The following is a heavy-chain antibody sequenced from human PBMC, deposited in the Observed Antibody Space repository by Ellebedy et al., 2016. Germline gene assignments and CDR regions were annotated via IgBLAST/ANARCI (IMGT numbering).Heavy chain of an antibody. J-gene: IGHJ2*01. CDR3: AKHETDGDYYFDL. CDR2: LSGSGPKT. CDR1: GFTFNDYA. Sequence: GGSLRLXXAGSGFTFNDYALHWVRQAPGKGLEWVSTLSGSGPKTYYADSVQGRFTISRDNSKSTLYLQMNSLRAEDTAVYYCAKHETDGDYYFDLWGRGTLVTVSS. V-gene: IGHV3-23*01. D-gene: IGHD2-21*01.